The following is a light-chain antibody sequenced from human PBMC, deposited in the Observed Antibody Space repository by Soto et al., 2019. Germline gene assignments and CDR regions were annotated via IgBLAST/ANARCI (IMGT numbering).Light chain of an antibody. J-gene: IGLJ1*01. CDR1: NSNIGAGYD. CDR2: SNS. CDR3: QSYDSTLSARYV. V-gene: IGLV1-40*01. Sequence: QSVLTQPPSVSGAPGQRVTISCTGSNSNIGAGYDVHWYQQLPGTAPKLLIYSNSQRPSGVPDRFSGSKSGTSASLAITGLQAEDEGDYYCQSYDSTLSARYVFGTGTKVTVL.